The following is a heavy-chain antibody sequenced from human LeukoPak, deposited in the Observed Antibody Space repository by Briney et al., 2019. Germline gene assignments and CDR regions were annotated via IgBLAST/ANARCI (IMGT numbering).Heavy chain of an antibody. CDR3: ARRRYCSSTSCRYRPSLWFDP. CDR1: GYTFTSYD. D-gene: IGHD2-2*01. CDR2: MNPNSGNT. V-gene: IGHV1-8*01. J-gene: IGHJ5*02. Sequence: ASVKVSCKASGYTFTSYDINWVRQATGQGLEWMGWMNPNSGNTGYAQKFQGRVTMTRNTSISTAYMELSSLRSEDTAVYYCARRRYCSSTSCRYRPSLWFDPWGQGTLVTVSS.